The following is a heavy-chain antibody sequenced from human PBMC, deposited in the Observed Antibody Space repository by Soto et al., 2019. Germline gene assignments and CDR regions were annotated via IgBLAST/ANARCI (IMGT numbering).Heavy chain of an antibody. D-gene: IGHD4-4*01. CDR2: LSGNNGNT. CDR1: GYAFTSYG. J-gene: IGHJ4*02. Sequence: GASVTVFCTAPGYAFTSYGISWVRQAPGQGPEWMVRLSGNNGNTNHPQSLQCRVTVTLDKSARTAFMERRGPASEDTAVYFCARGNGYYDLWGQGTLVTVSS. CDR3: ARGNGYYDL. V-gene: IGHV1-18*04.